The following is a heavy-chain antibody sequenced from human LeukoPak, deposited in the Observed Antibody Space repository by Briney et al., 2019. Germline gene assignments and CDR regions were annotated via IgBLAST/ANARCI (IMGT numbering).Heavy chain of an antibody. J-gene: IGHJ2*01. CDR3: ARVVGAGYFDH. D-gene: IGHD1-26*01. Sequence: GGSLRLSCAASGFTFSSYWMSWVRQAPGKGLEWVANINQDGSGKYYVDSVKGRFTISRDNAKNSLYLQMNSLRAEDTAVYYCARVVGAGYFDHWGRGTLVTVSS. CDR1: GFTFSSYW. CDR2: INQDGSGK. V-gene: IGHV3-7*01.